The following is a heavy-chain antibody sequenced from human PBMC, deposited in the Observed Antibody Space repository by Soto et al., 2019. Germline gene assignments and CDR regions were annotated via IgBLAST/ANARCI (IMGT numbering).Heavy chain of an antibody. CDR2: TYYSGST. CDR3: ARHSGLGYDFWCGSEYFPH. Sequence: SETLSLTCTVSGGSISGSSYYWGWIRQPPGKGLEWIGSTYYSGSTYYSPSLKTRLTVSVDTSRNQFSLRLSSATAADTAIYYCARHSGLGYDFWCGSEYFPHWGQGTLVT. D-gene: IGHD3-3*01. CDR1: GGSISGSSYY. V-gene: IGHV4-39*01. J-gene: IGHJ1*01.